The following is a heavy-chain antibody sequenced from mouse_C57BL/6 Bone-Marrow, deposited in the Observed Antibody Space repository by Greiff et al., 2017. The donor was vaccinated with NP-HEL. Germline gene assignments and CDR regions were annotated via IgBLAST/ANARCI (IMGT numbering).Heavy chain of an antibody. V-gene: IGHV1-22*01. D-gene: IGHD2-12*01. CDR3: ARSSYYRGLPYFDY. Sequence: EVQLQQSGPELVKPGASVKMSCKASGYTFTDYNMHWVKQSHGKSLEWIGYINPNNGGTSYNQKFKGKATLTVNKSSSTAYMELRSLTSEDSAVYYCARSSYYRGLPYFDYWGKGTTLTVSS. J-gene: IGHJ2*01. CDR2: INPNNGGT. CDR1: GYTFTDYN.